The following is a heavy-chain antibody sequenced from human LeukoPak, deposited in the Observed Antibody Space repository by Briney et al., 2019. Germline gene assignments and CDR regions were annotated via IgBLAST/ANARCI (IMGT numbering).Heavy chain of an antibody. CDR2: ISSTGTYI. Sequence: GGSLRLSCAASGFSFSSYWMSWVRQAPGKGLEWVSSISSTGTYIDYADSVKGRFTVSRDNAKNSLYLQMSSLRAEDTAVYYCARGGAVVLSWFDPWGQGTLVTVSS. D-gene: IGHD2-2*01. V-gene: IGHV3-21*01. CDR1: GFSFSSYW. J-gene: IGHJ5*02. CDR3: ARGGAVVLSWFDP.